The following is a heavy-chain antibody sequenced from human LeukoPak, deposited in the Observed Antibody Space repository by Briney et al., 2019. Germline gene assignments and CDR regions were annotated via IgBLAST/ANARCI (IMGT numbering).Heavy chain of an antibody. J-gene: IGHJ3*02. CDR2: IWYDGSNK. Sequence: RRSLRLSCAASGFTFSSYGMHWVRQAPGKGLEWVAVIWYDGSNKYYADSVKGRFTISRDNSKNTLYLQMNSLRAEDTAMYYCATLRISIAAAAYGAFDIWAKGQWSPSLQ. CDR3: ATLRISIAAAAYGAFDI. CDR1: GFTFSSYG. D-gene: IGHD6-13*01. V-gene: IGHV3-33*01.